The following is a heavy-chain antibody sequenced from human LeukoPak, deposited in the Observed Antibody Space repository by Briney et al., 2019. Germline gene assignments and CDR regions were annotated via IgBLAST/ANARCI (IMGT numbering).Heavy chain of an antibody. Sequence: GGSLRLSCAASGFIFSNYGMHWVRHSPDKGLEWVTFIRFDGSTQYYADSVKGRFTISRDNSKDTLYLQMFSLRLEDTGVYYCAKEGGDGSPFDYWGQGILVTVSS. J-gene: IGHJ4*02. D-gene: IGHD5-24*01. CDR3: AKEGGDGSPFDY. CDR2: IRFDGSTQ. CDR1: GFIFSNYG. V-gene: IGHV3-30*02.